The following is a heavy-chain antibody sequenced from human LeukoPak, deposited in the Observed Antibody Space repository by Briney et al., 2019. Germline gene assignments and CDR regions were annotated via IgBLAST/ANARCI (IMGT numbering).Heavy chain of an antibody. CDR2: ISPNTGGT. V-gene: IGHV1-2*02. D-gene: IGHD3-10*01. J-gene: IGHJ4*02. CDR1: GYTFTAYY. CDR3: ARDRGLSGSYYGFSDY. Sequence: ASVKVSCKASGYTFTAYYIHWVRLAPGQGLEWMGWISPNTGGTNYAQTFQGRVTMTRDTSISTAYMDLSRLTSDDTAVYYCARDRGLSGSYYGFSDYWGQGTLVTVSS.